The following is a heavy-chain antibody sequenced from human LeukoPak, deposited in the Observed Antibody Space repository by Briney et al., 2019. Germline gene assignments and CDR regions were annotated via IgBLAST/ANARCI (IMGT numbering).Heavy chain of an antibody. CDR3: ARLAFCTNAVCFSNYYYSMDV. D-gene: IGHD2-8*01. CDR2: IYPDDSDT. Sequence: PGESLKISCKGYGYSFTSYWIGWVRQMPGKGLEWMGIIYPDDSDTKYSPSFPGQATIPADKSISTAYLQWSSLKASDTAMYYCARLAFCTNAVCFSNYYYSMDVWGRGTTVTVSS. J-gene: IGHJ6*03. CDR1: GYSFTSYW. V-gene: IGHV5-51*01.